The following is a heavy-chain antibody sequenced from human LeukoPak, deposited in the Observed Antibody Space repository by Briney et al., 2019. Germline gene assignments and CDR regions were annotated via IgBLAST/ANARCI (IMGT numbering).Heavy chain of an antibody. CDR2: ISSSSSYT. V-gene: IGHV3-11*05. J-gene: IGHJ3*02. CDR1: GFTFSDYN. D-gene: IGHD3-10*01. Sequence: PGGSLRLSCAASGFTFSDYNMSWIRQAPGKGLEWVSYISSSSSYTNYADSVKGRFTISRDNAKNSLYLQMNSLRAEDTAVYYCARVEYYYGSGSSLMGAFDIWGQGTMVTVSS. CDR3: ARVEYYYGSGSSLMGAFDI.